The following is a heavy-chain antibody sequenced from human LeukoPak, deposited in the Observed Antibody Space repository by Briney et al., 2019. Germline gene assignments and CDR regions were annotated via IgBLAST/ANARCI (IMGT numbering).Heavy chain of an antibody. CDR1: GFTVSSYE. V-gene: IGHV3-48*03. J-gene: IGHJ3*02. CDR2: ISSSGRTI. CDR3: AKHSSGWPLSDAFDI. Sequence: GGSLRLSCAASGFTVSSYEMNWVRQAPGKGLEWVSYISSSGRTIYYADCVKGRFTISRDNSKNTLYLQMNSLRAEDTAVYYCAKHSSGWPLSDAFDIWGQGTMVTVSS. D-gene: IGHD6-19*01.